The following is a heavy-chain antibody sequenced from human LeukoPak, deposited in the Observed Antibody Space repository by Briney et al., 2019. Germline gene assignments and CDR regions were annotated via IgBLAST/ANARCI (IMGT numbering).Heavy chain of an antibody. CDR3: AFLIREPQH. CDR1: GFTFSRY. J-gene: IGHJ1*01. Sequence: GGSLRLSCVVSGFTFSRYMGWVRQSPGKGLEWVAMTASDGGDRNYVDSVKGRFTIYRDNSKNTLYLQMNSLAAGDTAVYYCAFLIREPQHWGQGTLVTVSS. V-gene: IGHV3-7*01. CDR2: TASDGGDR. D-gene: IGHD1-26*01.